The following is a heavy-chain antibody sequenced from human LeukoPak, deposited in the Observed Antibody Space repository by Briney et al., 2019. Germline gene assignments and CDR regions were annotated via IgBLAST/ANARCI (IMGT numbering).Heavy chain of an antibody. CDR1: GYTFTSYD. CDR3: ARAPRTTVTTFDY. D-gene: IGHD4-17*01. Sequence: ASVKVSCKASGYTFTSYDINWVRQATGQGLEWMGWMNPNSGNTGYAQKFQGRVTMTRDTSTSTVYMELSSLRSEDTAVYYCARAPRTTVTTFDYWGQGTLVTVSS. CDR2: MNPNSGNT. J-gene: IGHJ4*02. V-gene: IGHV1-8*01.